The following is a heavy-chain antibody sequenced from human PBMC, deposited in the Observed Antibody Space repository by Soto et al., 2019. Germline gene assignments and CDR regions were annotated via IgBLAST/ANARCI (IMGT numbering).Heavy chain of an antibody. CDR3: ARDRQRGKAGMDV. V-gene: IGHV4-59*01. CDR1: GGSISSYY. J-gene: IGHJ6*02. CDR2: IYYSGST. D-gene: IGHD3-10*01. Sequence: SETLSLTCTVSGGSISSYYWSWIRQPPGKGLEWIGYIYYSGSTNYNPSLKSRVTISVDTSKNQFSLKLSSVTAADTAVYYCARDRQRGKAGMDVWGQGTTVTVYS.